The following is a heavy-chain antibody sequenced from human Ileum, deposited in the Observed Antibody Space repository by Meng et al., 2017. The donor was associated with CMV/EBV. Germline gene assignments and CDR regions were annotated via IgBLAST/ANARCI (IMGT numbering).Heavy chain of an antibody. D-gene: IGHD4-11*01. CDR2: IRYDGSNT. CDR3: ARGSTVTTWGWFDP. V-gene: IGHV3-30*02. Sequence: GESLKISCAASGFTFSRHGMHWVRQAPGKGLEWVAFIRYDGSNTLYADSVKGRFTVSRDNSKNMLYLQMNSLRAEDTAVYYCARGSTVTTWGWFDPWGQGTLVTVSS. CDR1: GFTFSRHG. J-gene: IGHJ5*02.